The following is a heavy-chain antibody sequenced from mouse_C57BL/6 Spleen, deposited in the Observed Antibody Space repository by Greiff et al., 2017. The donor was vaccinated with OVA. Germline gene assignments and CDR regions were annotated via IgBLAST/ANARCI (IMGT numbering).Heavy chain of an antibody. D-gene: IGHD1-1*01. CDR1: GYTSTSYG. CDR3: ARHEVEDAMDY. J-gene: IGHJ4*01. CDR2: IYPRSGNT. Sequence: VQLQESGAELARPGASVKLSCKASGYTSTSYGISWVKQRTGQGLEWIGEIYPRSGNTYYNEKFKGKATLTADKSSSTAYMELRSLTSEDSAVYFCARHEVEDAMDYWGQGTSVTVSS. V-gene: IGHV1-81*01.